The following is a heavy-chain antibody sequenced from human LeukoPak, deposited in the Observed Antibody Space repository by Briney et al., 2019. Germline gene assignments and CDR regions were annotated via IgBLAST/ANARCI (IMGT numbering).Heavy chain of an antibody. CDR2: INPNSGGA. Sequence: ASVKVSCKASGYTFTGYFMHWVRQAPGQGLEWMGWINPNSGGANYAQKFQGRVTMTRDTSISTAYMELSRLRSDDTAVYYCASSIVYCSSTSCYFNWGQGTLVTVSS. V-gene: IGHV1-2*02. J-gene: IGHJ4*02. CDR3: ASSIVYCSSTSCYFN. CDR1: GYTFTGYF. D-gene: IGHD2-2*01.